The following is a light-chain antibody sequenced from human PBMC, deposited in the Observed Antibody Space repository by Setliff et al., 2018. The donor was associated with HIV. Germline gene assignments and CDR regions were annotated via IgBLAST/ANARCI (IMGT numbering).Light chain of an antibody. V-gene: IGLV2-14*01. Sequence: QSVLTQPASVSGSPGQSITISCTGTSSDVGGYSYVSWYQQHPGKAPKLIIYEVRNRPSGVSNRFSGSKSGNTASLTISELQAEDEADYYCSSYAITNTLPFGTGTKVTVL. CDR3: SSYAITNTLP. J-gene: IGLJ1*01. CDR2: EVR. CDR1: SSDVGGYSY.